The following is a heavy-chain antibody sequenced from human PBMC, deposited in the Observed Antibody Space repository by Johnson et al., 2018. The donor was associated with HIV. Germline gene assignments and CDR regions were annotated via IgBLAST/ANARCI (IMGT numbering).Heavy chain of an antibody. CDR2: ISYDGSNK. CDR3: TTDDVVPPAFDI. CDR1: GFTFSSYA. V-gene: IGHV3-30-3*01. D-gene: IGHD2-15*01. Sequence: QVQLVESGGGVVQPGRSLRLSCATSGFTFSSYAMHWVRQAPGKGLEWVALISYDGSNKYYADSVKGRFTISRDNSKNTLYVQMNSLKTEDTAVYYCTTDDVVPPAFDIWGQGTMVTVSS. J-gene: IGHJ3*02.